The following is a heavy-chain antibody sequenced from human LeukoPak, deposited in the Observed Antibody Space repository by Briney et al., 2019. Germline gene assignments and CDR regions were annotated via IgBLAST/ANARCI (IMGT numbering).Heavy chain of an antibody. D-gene: IGHD3-22*01. V-gene: IGHV3-7*01. CDR1: GFTFSSYW. CDR2: IKQDESEK. Sequence: GGSLRLSCIASGFTFSSYWMSWVRQTPEKGLEWVANIKQDESEKVYVDSVKGRFTISRDNAKNSLYLQMNSLRAEDTAVYYCARDTYYYDSSGYYFSAEYFQHWGQGTLVTVSS. J-gene: IGHJ1*01. CDR3: ARDTYYYDSSGYYFSAEYFQH.